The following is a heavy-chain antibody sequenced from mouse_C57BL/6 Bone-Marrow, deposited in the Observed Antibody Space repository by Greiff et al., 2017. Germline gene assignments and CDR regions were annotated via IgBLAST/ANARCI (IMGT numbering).Heavy chain of an antibody. V-gene: IGHV5-16*01. J-gene: IGHJ4*01. Sequence: EVKVVESEGGLVQPGSSMKLSCTASGFTFSDYYMAWVRQVPEKGLEWVANINYDGSSTYYLDSLKSRFIISRDNAKNILYLQMSSLKSEDTATYYCERDGPSYYAMDYWGQGTSVTVSS. CDR1: GFTFSDYY. CDR2: INYDGSST. CDR3: ERDGPSYYAMDY.